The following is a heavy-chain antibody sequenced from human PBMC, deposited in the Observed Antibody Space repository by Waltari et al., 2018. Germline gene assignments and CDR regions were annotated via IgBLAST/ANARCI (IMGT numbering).Heavy chain of an antibody. J-gene: IGHJ4*02. Sequence: EVQLVESGGGLVKPGGSLRLSFAASGFPFSRYNMNWVRQAPGKGLEWVSSISSSSSYTHYADSVKGRFTISRDNAKNSLYLQMNSLRAEDTAVYYCATGGWGFYLDYWGQGTLVTVSS. CDR3: ATGGWGFYLDY. D-gene: IGHD7-27*01. CDR1: GFPFSRYN. CDR2: ISSSSSYT. V-gene: IGHV3-21*01.